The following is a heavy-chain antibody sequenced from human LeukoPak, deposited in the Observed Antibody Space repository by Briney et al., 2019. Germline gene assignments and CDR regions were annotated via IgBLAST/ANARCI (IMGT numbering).Heavy chain of an antibody. V-gene: IGHV4-61*02. D-gene: IGHD6-6*01. CDR3: ARGGAARPAGFDY. CDR1: GGSISSGSYY. Sequence: SETLSLTCTVSGGSISSGSYYWSWIRQPAGKGLEWIGRIYTSGSTNYNPSLKSRVTISVDTSKNQFSLKLSSVTAADTAVYYCARGGAARPAGFDYWGQGTLVTVSS. CDR2: IYTSGST. J-gene: IGHJ4*02.